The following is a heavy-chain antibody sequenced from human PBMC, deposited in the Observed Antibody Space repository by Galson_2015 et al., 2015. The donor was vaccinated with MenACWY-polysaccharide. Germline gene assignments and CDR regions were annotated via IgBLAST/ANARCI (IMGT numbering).Heavy chain of an antibody. Sequence: SLRLSCAASGFTLSSCGMHWVRQAPGKGLEWMAVILYDGSNEHYADSVKGRFTISRDPSKNTVYVQMNSLRVEDTAVYYCVKEQDSGGYRTSDYWGQGTLVTVSS. CDR1: GFTLSSCG. V-gene: IGHV3-30*18. D-gene: IGHD1-26*01. J-gene: IGHJ4*02. CDR3: VKEQDSGGYRTSDY. CDR2: ILYDGSNE.